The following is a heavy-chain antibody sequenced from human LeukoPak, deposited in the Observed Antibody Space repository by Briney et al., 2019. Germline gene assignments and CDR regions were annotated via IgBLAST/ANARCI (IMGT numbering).Heavy chain of an antibody. CDR2: IIPIFGTA. CDR3: AREWELRRGAFDI. V-gene: IGHV1-69*13. CDR1: GGTFSSYA. D-gene: IGHD1-26*01. Sequence: GASVKVSCKASGGTFSSYAISWVRQAPGQGLEWMGGIIPIFGTANYAQKFQGRVTITADESTSTAYMELSSLRSEDTAVYYCAREWELRRGAFDIWGQGTMVTVSS. J-gene: IGHJ3*02.